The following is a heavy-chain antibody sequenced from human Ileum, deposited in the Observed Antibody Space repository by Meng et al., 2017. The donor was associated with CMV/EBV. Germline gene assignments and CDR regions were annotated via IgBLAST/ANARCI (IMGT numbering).Heavy chain of an antibody. J-gene: IGHJ4*02. V-gene: IGHV6-1*01. D-gene: IGHD4/OR15-4a*01. Sequence: EQLHASGPGLLEPSQTPPITCAIPGDSVSSNIAACSWIRQSPARGLEWLGRTYYRSKWYDDYAVSVKSRVTITPDTSKNQFSLHLNSVSPEDTAIYFCAREMGAHDYWGQGTLVTVSS. CDR1: GDSVSSNIAA. CDR3: AREMGAHDY. CDR2: TYYRSKWYD.